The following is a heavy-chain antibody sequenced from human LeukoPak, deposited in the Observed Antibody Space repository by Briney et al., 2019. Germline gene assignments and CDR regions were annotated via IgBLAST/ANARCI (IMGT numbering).Heavy chain of an antibody. CDR3: AGYYGGKFDY. Sequence: GGTLRLSCAASGFAVSSNYMSWVRQAPGKGLEWVSLIYISEITKYTDSVKGRFTISRDNSKNTLYLQMNSLSAEDTAVYYCAGYYGGKFDYWGQGTLATVSS. D-gene: IGHD2-21*01. J-gene: IGHJ4*02. CDR1: GFAVSSNY. CDR2: IYISEIT. V-gene: IGHV3-66*02.